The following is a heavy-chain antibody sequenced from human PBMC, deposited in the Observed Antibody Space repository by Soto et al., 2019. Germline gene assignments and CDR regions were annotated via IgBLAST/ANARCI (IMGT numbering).Heavy chain of an antibody. CDR1: GGSSSDYY. CDR2: ISHSGGT. J-gene: IGHJ4*02. V-gene: IGHV4-34*01. D-gene: IGHD1-1*01. CDR3: ATWNDGSAGH. Sequence: PSETLSLTCAVYGGSSSDYYWSWIRQPPGKGLEWIGEISHSGGTNYNPSLKSRVTISVDTSKNQFSLKLNSVTTADTAVYHCATWNDGSAGHWGQGILVTVSS.